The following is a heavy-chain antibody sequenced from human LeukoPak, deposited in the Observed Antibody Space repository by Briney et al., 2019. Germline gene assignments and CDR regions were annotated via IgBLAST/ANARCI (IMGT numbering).Heavy chain of an antibody. J-gene: IGHJ4*02. CDR2: IYYSGST. Sequence: SETLSLTCTVSGGSISSSSYYWGWIRQPPGKGLEWIGSIYYSGSTYYNPSLKSRVTISVDTPKNQFSLKLSSVTAADTAVYYCARGGIAAAGSIDWGQGTLVTVSS. V-gene: IGHV4-39*07. D-gene: IGHD6-13*01. CDR1: GGSISSSSYY. CDR3: ARGGIAAAGSID.